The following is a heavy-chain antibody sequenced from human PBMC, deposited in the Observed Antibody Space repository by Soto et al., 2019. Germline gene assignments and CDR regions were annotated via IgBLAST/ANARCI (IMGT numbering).Heavy chain of an antibody. Sequence: LSLTCAISGDSVSSNSAAWNWIRQSPSRGLEWLGRTYYRSKWYNDYAVSVKSRITINPDTSKNQFPLQLNSVTPEDTAVYYCARAYSSTRRSGMDVWGQGTTVTVSS. CDR3: ARAYSSTRRSGMDV. CDR1: GDSVSSNSAA. CDR2: TYYRSKWYN. V-gene: IGHV6-1*01. J-gene: IGHJ6*02. D-gene: IGHD6-13*01.